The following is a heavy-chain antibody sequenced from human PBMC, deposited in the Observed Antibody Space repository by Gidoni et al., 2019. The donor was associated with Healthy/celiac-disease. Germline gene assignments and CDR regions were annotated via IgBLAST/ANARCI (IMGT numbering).Heavy chain of an antibody. D-gene: IGHD6-19*01. CDR1: GYTFTSYA. CDR3: ARAKPGYSSGWLDY. CDR2: INAGNGNT. J-gene: IGHJ4*02. V-gene: IGHV1-3*01. Sequence: QVQLVQSGAEVKKPGASVKGSCKASGYTFTSYAMHWVRQAPGQRLEWMGWINAGNGNTKYSQTFQGRVTITRDTSASTAYMELSSLRSEDTAVYYCARAKPGYSSGWLDYWGQGTLVTASS.